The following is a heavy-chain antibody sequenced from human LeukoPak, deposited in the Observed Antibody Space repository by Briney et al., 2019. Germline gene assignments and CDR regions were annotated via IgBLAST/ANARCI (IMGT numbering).Heavy chain of an antibody. CDR2: INTDGSST. J-gene: IGHJ4*02. CDR3: ARLYGGYGDYYFDY. V-gene: IGHV3-74*01. Sequence: PAGSLRLSCAASGFTFSSYWMHWVRQAPGKGLVWVSRINTDGSSTSYADSVKGRFTISRDNAKNTLYVQMNSLRAEDTAVYYCARLYGGYGDYYFDYWGQGTLVTVSS. D-gene: IGHD4-17*01. CDR1: GFTFSSYW.